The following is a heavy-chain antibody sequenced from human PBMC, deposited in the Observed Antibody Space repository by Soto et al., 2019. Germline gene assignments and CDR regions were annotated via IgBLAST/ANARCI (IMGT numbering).Heavy chain of an antibody. Sequence: QVYLVESGGGLVKPGGSLRLSCEASVFTFSDYYMTWIRQAPGKGLEWVAHIGSSGSTINHADSVKGRFTISRDNAKSSLYMQMMSLRDDDTAGYSGARAAGSGWSLDFWGQGTLVTVSS. V-gene: IGHV3-11*01. CDR3: ARAAGSGWSLDF. CDR2: IGSSGSTI. J-gene: IGHJ4*02. D-gene: IGHD6-19*01. CDR1: VFTFSDYY.